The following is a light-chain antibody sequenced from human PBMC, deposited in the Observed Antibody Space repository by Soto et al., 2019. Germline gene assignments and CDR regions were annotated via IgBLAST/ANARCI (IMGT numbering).Light chain of an antibody. CDR2: GNS. J-gene: IGLJ2*01. CDR3: QSYDSSLSAWV. Sequence: QSVLTQPPSVSGAPGQRVTISCTGSSSNIGAGYDVHWYQQLPGTAPKLLIYGNSNRPSGVPDRFSGSKSGTSASLAITGLHVDDEADYYCQSYDSSLSAWVFGGGTKLTVL. V-gene: IGLV1-40*01. CDR1: SSNIGAGYD.